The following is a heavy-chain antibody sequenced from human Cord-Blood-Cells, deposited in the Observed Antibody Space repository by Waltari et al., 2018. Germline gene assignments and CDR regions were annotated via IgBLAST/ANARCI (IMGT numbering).Heavy chain of an antibody. CDR1: GYTFTSYA. J-gene: IGHJ4*02. CDR3: AQGCSSTSCPMPHFDY. CDR2: INTNTGNP. Sequence: QVQLVQSGSELKKPGASVKVSCKASGYTFTSYAMNWVRQAPGQGLEWMGWINTNTGNPTYAQGFTGRFVFSLDTSVSTAYLQISSLNAEDAAVYYCAQGCSSTSCPMPHFDYWGQGTLVTVSS. D-gene: IGHD2-2*01. V-gene: IGHV7-4-1*02.